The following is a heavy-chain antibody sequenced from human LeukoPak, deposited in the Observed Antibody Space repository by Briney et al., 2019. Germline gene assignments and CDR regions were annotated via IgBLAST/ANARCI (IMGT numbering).Heavy chain of an antibody. CDR3: AGESGGSSWSRQPYNWFDP. D-gene: IGHD6-13*01. CDR2: INHSGST. CDR1: GGSFSGYY. J-gene: IGHJ5*02. V-gene: IGHV4-34*01. Sequence: SETLSLTCAVYGGSFSGYYWSWIRQPPGKGLEWIGEINHSGSTNYNPSLKSRVTISVDTSKNQFSLKLSSVTGADTAVYYCAGESGGSSWSRQPYNWFDPWGQGTLVTVSS.